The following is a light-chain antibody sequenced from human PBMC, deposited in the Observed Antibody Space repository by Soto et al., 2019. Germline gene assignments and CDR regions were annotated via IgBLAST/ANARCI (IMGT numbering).Light chain of an antibody. CDR2: WAS. J-gene: IGKJ2*01. CDR3: QQYYSTPSEPT. CDR1: QSVLYSSNNKNY. V-gene: IGKV4-1*01. Sequence: DIVMTQSPDSLAVSLGERATINCKSSQSVLYSSNNKNYLAWYQQKPGQPPKLLIYWASTRESGVPDRFSGSGSGTDFTLTISSLQAEDVAVYYCQQYYSTPSEPTFGQGTKLEIK.